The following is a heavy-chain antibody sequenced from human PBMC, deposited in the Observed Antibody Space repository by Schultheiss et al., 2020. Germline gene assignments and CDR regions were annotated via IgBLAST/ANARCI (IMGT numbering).Heavy chain of an antibody. V-gene: IGHV4-39*07. D-gene: IGHD3-10*01. Sequence: SETLSLTCTVSGGSISSGGYYWSWIRQPPGKGLEWIGEINHSGSTNYNPSLKSRVTISVDTSKNQFSLKLSSVTAADTAVYYCASASYGSGSSIDYWGQGTLVTVSS. J-gene: IGHJ4*02. CDR2: INHSGST. CDR3: ASASYGSGSSIDY. CDR1: GGSISSGGYY.